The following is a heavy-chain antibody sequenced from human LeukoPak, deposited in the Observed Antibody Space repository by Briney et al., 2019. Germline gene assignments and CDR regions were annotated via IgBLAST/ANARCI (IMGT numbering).Heavy chain of an antibody. D-gene: IGHD2-15*01. CDR2: IYPSGRT. J-gene: IGHJ4*02. Sequence: SETLSLTCSVSGGSISSVDYYWSWIRQPPGKGLEWIGYIYPSGRTYYNPSLTSRVTISVDTPENQFSLKLTSVTTADTAVYYCARGIGYCRSANCYGSGDYWGQGTLVTVSS. CDR3: ARGIGYCRSANCYGSGDY. CDR1: GGSISSVDYY. V-gene: IGHV4-30-4*01.